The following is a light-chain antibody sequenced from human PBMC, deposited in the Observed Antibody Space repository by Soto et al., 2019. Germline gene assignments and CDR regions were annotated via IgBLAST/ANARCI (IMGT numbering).Light chain of an antibody. CDR3: LQLDSYPRT. J-gene: IGKJ1*01. CDR1: QNINGW. Sequence: IQVTQSPSSLFPSVGDRVTLTCRASQNINGWLAWYQQKPGKAPKVLIYKASTLKSGVPSRFSGSGSGTEFTLSVSSLQPEDFATYYCLQLDSYPRTFGQGTKVDIK. V-gene: IGKV1-5*03. CDR2: KAS.